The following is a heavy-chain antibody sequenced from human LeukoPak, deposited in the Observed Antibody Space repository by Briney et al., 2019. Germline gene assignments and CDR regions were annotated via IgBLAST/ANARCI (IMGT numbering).Heavy chain of an antibody. J-gene: IGHJ4*02. V-gene: IGHV4-30-4*01. CDR1: GGSISSGDYY. Sequence: PSETLSLTCTVSGGSISSGDYYWSWIRQPPGTGLEWIGYIYYSGSTYYNPSLKSRVTISVDTSKNQFSLKLSSVTAADTAVYYCARDWYYYDSSGYFDYWGQGTLVTVSS. CDR2: IYYSGST. D-gene: IGHD3-22*01. CDR3: ARDWYYYDSSGYFDY.